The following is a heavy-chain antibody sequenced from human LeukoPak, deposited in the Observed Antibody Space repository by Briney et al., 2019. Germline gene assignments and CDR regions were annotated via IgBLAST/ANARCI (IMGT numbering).Heavy chain of an antibody. D-gene: IGHD6-19*01. Sequence: GGSLRLSCAASGFTFSSYWMSWVRQAPGKGLEWVANIKQDGSEKYYVDSVKGRFTISRDNAKNSLYLQMNSLRSDDTAVYYCARDRGIAVAGSHDAFDIWGQGTMVTISS. CDR3: ARDRGIAVAGSHDAFDI. V-gene: IGHV3-7*03. CDR2: IKQDGSEK. J-gene: IGHJ3*02. CDR1: GFTFSSYW.